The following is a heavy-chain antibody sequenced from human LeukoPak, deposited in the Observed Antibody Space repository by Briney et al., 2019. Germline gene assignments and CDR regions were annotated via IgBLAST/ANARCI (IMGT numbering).Heavy chain of an antibody. V-gene: IGHV3-7*01. CDR1: GFIFSNYG. J-gene: IGHJ4*02. CDR2: IKQDGSEK. Sequence: GGSLRLSCEASGFIFSNYGMHWVRQAPGKGLEWVANIKQDGSEKYYVDSVKGRFTISRDNAKNSLYLQMNSLRAEDTAVYYCARDLGTAAAGTTGFDYWGQGTLVTVSS. CDR3: ARDLGTAAAGTTGFDY. D-gene: IGHD6-13*01.